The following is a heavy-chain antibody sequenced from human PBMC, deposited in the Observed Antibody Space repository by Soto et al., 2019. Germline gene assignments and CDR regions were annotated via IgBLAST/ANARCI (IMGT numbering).Heavy chain of an antibody. V-gene: IGHV1-8*01. CDR2: VSPDNGNA. CDR3: EVTTGY. CDR1: GYTFTDYD. D-gene: IGHD2-21*02. J-gene: IGHJ4*02. Sequence: QVQVVQSRAEVKKPGASVKVSCKTSGYTFTDYDINWVRQAPGQGLEWMGWVSPDNGNAGYAQHFQGRVTLTSDTSISTAYMELSGLTSEETAVYYCEVTTGYWGQGTMVTVSS.